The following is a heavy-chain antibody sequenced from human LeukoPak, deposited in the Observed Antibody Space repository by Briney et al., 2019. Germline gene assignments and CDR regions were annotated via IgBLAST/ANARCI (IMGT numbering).Heavy chain of an antibody. CDR1: GDSVSSNIAA. V-gene: IGHV6-1*01. J-gene: IGHJ4*02. D-gene: IGHD1-1*01. CDR3: SRDVEGGLNCLDY. Sequence: SQTLSLTCAISGDSVSSNIAAWNWIRQSPSRGLEWLGRTFYRSKWHNEYAASVKSRITINPDTSKNQFSLQLNSVTPEDTAVYYCSRDVEGGLNCLDYWGQGTLVTVSS. CDR2: TFYRSKWHN.